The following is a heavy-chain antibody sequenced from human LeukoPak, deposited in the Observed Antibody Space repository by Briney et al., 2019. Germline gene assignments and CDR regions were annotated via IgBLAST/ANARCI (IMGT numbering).Heavy chain of an antibody. Sequence: PGGSLRLSCAASGFTVSTDNMSWVRQVPGKGLEWVSVIYSGGGGTNYADSVRGRFTISRDDSKNMVYLQMNNLRLEDAAVYYCTKRSRGYYDYWGQGTLVTVSS. CDR1: GFTVSTDN. D-gene: IGHD3-10*01. CDR3: TKRSRGYYDY. J-gene: IGHJ4*02. CDR2: IYSGGGGT. V-gene: IGHV3-66*02.